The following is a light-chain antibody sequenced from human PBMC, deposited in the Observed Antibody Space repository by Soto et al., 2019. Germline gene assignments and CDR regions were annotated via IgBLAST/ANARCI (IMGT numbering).Light chain of an antibody. CDR3: LLFRGSPT. J-gene: IGKJ3*01. CDR2: GAS. Sequence: EIVLTQSPGTLSLSPGERATLSCRASQSVSSSYLAWYQQKPGQAPRLLIYGASSRATGIPGRFSGSGSGTDFTLTISRLEPEDCAVYYCLLFRGSPTFGPGSRVHI. CDR1: QSVSSSY. V-gene: IGKV3-20*01.